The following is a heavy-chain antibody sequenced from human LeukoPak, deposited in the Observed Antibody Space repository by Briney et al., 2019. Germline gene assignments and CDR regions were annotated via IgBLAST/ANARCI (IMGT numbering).Heavy chain of an antibody. CDR2: IYSSEST. Sequence: SETLSLTCTVSGDSISNYYWSWIRQPAGKGLEWIGRIYSSESTNYNPSLKSRVTMSVDTSKNQFSLKLSSVTAADTAVYYCARHVSSPLQYYYMDVWGKGTTVTVSS. CDR1: GDSISNYY. V-gene: IGHV4-4*07. J-gene: IGHJ6*03. CDR3: ARHVSSPLQYYYMDV. D-gene: IGHD3-10*02.